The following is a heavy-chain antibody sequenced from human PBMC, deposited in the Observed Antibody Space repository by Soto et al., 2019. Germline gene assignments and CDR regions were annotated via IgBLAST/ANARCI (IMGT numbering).Heavy chain of an antibody. Sequence: LGESLKISCQASGYSFTAYWITWVRQMPGKGLEWMATIDPSDSYVDYSPSFRGHVTFSVDRSITTVYLQWNSLKASDSAMYFCTSPASSSFSHFDFWGQGALVSVSS. CDR1: GYSFTAYW. J-gene: IGHJ4*02. CDR2: IDPSDSYV. V-gene: IGHV5-10-1*01. D-gene: IGHD2-2*01. CDR3: TSPASSSFSHFDF.